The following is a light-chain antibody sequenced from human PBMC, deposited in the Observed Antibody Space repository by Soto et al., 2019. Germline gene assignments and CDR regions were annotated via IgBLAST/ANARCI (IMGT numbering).Light chain of an antibody. CDR2: DVS. CDR1: SSDVGGYNY. CDR3: SSYTSSSNLMV. V-gene: IGLV2-14*01. J-gene: IGLJ2*01. Sequence: QSALTQPASVSGCPGQSLTISCTGTSSDVGGYNYVSWYQQYPGKAPKVMIYDVSNRPSGVSNLFSGSKSGNTASLTICGLQAEDEADSYCSSYTSSSNLMVFGGGTKPTV.